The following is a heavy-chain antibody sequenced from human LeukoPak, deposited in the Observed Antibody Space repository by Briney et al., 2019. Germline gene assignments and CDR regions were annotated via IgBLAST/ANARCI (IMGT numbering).Heavy chain of an antibody. J-gene: IGHJ3*02. CDR1: GFTFSSYS. V-gene: IGHV3-21*01. D-gene: IGHD2/OR15-2a*01. Sequence: ARTLRLSCAASGFTFSSYSMNWVWQPPGKGLERVSSISRRSNYKSYPNSVKGQFTISSENAKNSLVLQRNRRRDGGTVVYYCAREFQGFTWTFDSLGEGTMVSVCS. CDR2: ISRRSNYK. CDR3: AREFQGFTWTFDS.